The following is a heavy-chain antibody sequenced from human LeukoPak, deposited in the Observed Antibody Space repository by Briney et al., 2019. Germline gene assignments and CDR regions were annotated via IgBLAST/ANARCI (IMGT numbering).Heavy chain of an antibody. CDR1: GYSFTSNY. V-gene: IGHV1-46*01. J-gene: IGHJ4*02. CDR3: ARDQEGFDY. CDR2: IYPRDGST. Sequence: ASVKVSCKASGYSFTSNYIHWVRQAPGQGLEWMGMIYPRDGSTGYAQRFQDRVTVTRDTSTSTVHMELSGLRSEDTAVYYCARDQEGFDYWGQGTQVTVSS.